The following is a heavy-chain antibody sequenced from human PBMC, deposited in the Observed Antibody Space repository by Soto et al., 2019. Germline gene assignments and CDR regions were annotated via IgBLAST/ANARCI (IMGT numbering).Heavy chain of an antibody. CDR3: AYRGYSYGLDY. Sequence: PSETLSLTCAVYGGSFSGYYWSWIRQPPGKGLEWIGEINHSGSTNYNPSLKSRVTISVDTSKNQFSLKLSSVTAADTAVYYCAYRGYSYGLDYWGQGTLVTVS. D-gene: IGHD5-18*01. CDR2: INHSGST. J-gene: IGHJ4*02. V-gene: IGHV4-34*01. CDR1: GGSFSGYY.